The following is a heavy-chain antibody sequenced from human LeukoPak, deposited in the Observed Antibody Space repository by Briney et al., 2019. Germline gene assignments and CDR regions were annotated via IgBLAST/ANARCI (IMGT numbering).Heavy chain of an antibody. V-gene: IGHV1-69*13. J-gene: IGHJ3*02. CDR1: GGTFSSYA. Sequence: ASVKVSCKASGGTFSSYAISWVRQAPGQGLEWMGGIIPLFGTANYAQKFQGRVTITADESTSTVNMELSSLRSEDTAVYYCARDGSRYCGGDCYDAFDIWGQGTMVTVSS. D-gene: IGHD2-21*01. CDR3: ARDGSRYCGGDCYDAFDI. CDR2: IIPLFGTA.